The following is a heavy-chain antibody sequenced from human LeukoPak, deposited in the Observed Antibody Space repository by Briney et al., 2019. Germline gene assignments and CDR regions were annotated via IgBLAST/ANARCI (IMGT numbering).Heavy chain of an antibody. CDR1: GFTFSSYA. Sequence: PGGSLRLSCAASGFTFSSYAMSWVRQAPGNWLEWVSSISGSGGSTYYADSVKGRFTISRDNSKNTLYLQMNSLRAEDTAVYYCAKREYGDYNNWFDPWGQGTLVTVSS. CDR2: ISGSGGST. CDR3: AKREYGDYNNWFDP. V-gene: IGHV3-23*01. D-gene: IGHD4-17*01. J-gene: IGHJ5*02.